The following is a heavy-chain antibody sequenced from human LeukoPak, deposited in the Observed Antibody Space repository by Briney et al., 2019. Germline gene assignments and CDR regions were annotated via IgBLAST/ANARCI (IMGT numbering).Heavy chain of an antibody. Sequence: GASVKVSCKASGYTFTGYYMHWVRQAPGQGLDWMGWINPNSGGTNYAQKFQGRVTMTRDTPISTAYMVLNRLRSDDTAVYYCAREYYYGSGNYYNRIDYWGQGTLVTVSS. D-gene: IGHD3-10*01. CDR3: AREYYYGSGNYYNRIDY. CDR1: GYTFTGYY. V-gene: IGHV1-2*02. J-gene: IGHJ4*02. CDR2: INPNSGGT.